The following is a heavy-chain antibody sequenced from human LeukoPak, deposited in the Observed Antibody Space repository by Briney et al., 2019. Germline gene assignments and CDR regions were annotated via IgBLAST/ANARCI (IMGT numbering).Heavy chain of an antibody. J-gene: IGHJ4*02. D-gene: IGHD3-22*01. V-gene: IGHV3-23*01. Sequence: GGSLRLSCAASGFTFSSYAMSWVRQAPGKGLEWVSETSGSGISTYSAGSVKGRFTISRDNSKNTLYLQMNSLRAEDTAVYYCAKSNLYDSSAYYPESLDYWGQGTLVTVSS. CDR3: AKSNLYDSSAYYPESLDY. CDR1: GFTFSSYA. CDR2: TSGSGIST.